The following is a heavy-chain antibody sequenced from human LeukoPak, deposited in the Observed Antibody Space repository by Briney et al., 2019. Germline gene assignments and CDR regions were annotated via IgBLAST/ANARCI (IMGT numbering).Heavy chain of an antibody. V-gene: IGHV3-30-3*01. CDR2: ISYDGSNK. CDR1: GFTFSSYA. CDR3: ARDGVVVAAVGYYYGMDV. D-gene: IGHD2-15*01. J-gene: IGHJ6*02. Sequence: GGSLRLSCAAPGFTFSSYAMHWVRQAPGKGLEWVAVISYDGSNKYYADSVKGRFTISRDNSKNTLYLQMNSLRAEDTAVYYCARDGVVVAAVGYYYGMDVWGQGTTVTVSS.